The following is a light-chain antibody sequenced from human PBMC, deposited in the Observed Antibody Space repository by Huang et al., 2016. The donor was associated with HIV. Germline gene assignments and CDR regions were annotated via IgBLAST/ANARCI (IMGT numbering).Light chain of an antibody. Sequence: DIQMTQSPSSLSASVGDRVTITCQARQDIRNYLNWSQQKPGKAPNLLIYDASNLQTGVPSRFGGGGSGTDFTFTISSLQPEDIATYYCQQSDSLPYTFGQGTKLEIK. CDR2: DAS. CDR3: QQSDSLPYT. J-gene: IGKJ2*01. CDR1: QDIRNY. V-gene: IGKV1-33*01.